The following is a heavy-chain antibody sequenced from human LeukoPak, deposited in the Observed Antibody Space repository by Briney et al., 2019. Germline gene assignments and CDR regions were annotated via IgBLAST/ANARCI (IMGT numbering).Heavy chain of an antibody. Sequence: SETLSLTCAVYGGSFSGYYWSWIRQPPGKGLEWIGEINHSGSTNYNPSLKSRVTISVDTSKNQFSLKLSSVTAADTAVYHCARAGSSSWYRSGYFQHWGQGTLVTVSS. V-gene: IGHV4-34*01. D-gene: IGHD6-13*01. J-gene: IGHJ1*01. CDR2: INHSGST. CDR1: GGSFSGYY. CDR3: ARAGSSSWYRSGYFQH.